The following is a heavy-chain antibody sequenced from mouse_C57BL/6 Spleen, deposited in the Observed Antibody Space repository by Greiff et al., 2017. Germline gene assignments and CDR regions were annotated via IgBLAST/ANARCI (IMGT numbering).Heavy chain of an antibody. CDR2: ISDGGSYT. D-gene: IGHD2-5*01. J-gene: IGHJ2*01. V-gene: IGHV5-4*01. Sequence: EVMLVESGGGLVKPGGSLKLSCAASGFTFSSYAMSWVRQTPEKRLEWVATISDGGSYTYYPDNVKGRFTISRDNAKNNLYLQMSHLKSEDTAMYYCARDCYYSNDYWGQGTTLTVSS. CDR3: ARDCYYSNDY. CDR1: GFTFSSYA.